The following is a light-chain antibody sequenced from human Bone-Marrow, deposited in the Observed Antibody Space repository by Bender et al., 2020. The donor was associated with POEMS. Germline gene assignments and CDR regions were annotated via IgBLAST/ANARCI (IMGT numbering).Light chain of an antibody. CDR3: QSYDRRLTALV. Sequence: QSALTQAASVSGSPGQSITISCTGASSDFGPYNLVSWYQHHPGKAPKLMIYDVTNRPSGVSHRFSGSKSGNTASLTISGLQAEDEADYYCQSYDRRLTALVFGGGTKLTVL. CDR1: SSDFGPYNL. J-gene: IGLJ2*01. CDR2: DVT. V-gene: IGLV2-14*02.